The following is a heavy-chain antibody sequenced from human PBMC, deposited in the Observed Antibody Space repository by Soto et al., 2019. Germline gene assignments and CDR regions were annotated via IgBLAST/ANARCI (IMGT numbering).Heavy chain of an antibody. D-gene: IGHD1-1*01. J-gene: IGHJ5*02. Sequence: PSETLSLTCAVSGGSISSGGYSWNWIRQAPGKGLEWIGYIYHSGYTLYNPSLKGRVTISVDKSKNHFSLNLTSVTAADTAVYYCARDQLEGNWFDPWVQGTLVTVSS. CDR2: IYHSGYT. V-gene: IGHV4-30-2*01. CDR3: ARDQLEGNWFDP. CDR1: GGSISSGGYS.